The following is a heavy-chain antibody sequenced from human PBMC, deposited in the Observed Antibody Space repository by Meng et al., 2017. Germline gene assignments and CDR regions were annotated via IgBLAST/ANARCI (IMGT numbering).Heavy chain of an antibody. Sequence: QGQVVEYGGDVVQPGRSLTLSCATSGFIFSNYEMHWVRQAPGKGLEWVACITKDGSRKYYLGSVRGRFTISRDNSKNTLYLEMNSLRSEDTALYYCARDFDYWGQGTLVTVSS. CDR1: GFIFSNYE. CDR3: ARDFDY. CDR2: ITKDGSRK. J-gene: IGHJ4*02. V-gene: IGHV3-30*16.